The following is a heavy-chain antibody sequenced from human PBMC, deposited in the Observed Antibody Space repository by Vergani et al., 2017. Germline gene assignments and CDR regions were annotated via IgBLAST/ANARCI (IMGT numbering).Heavy chain of an antibody. J-gene: IGHJ6*02. Sequence: QVQLVQSGAEVKKPGASVKVSCKASGYTFTSYGISWVRQAPGQGLEWMGWINPNSGGTNYAQKFQGRVTMTRDTSISTAYMELSRLRSDDTAVYYCARVPYCSSTSCYLRRNYGMGFWGQGTTVTVSS. CDR2: INPNSGGT. CDR1: GYTFTSYG. CDR3: ARVPYCSSTSCYLRRNYGMGF. D-gene: IGHD2-2*01. V-gene: IGHV1-2*02.